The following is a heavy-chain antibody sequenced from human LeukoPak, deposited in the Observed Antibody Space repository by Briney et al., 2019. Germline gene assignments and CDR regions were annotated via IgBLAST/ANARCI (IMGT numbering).Heavy chain of an antibody. CDR2: ISAYNGNT. D-gene: IGHD3-10*01. Sequence: GASVKVSCKASGYTFTSYGISWVRQAPGQGLEWMGWISAYNGNTNYAQKLQGRVTMTTDTSTSTAYMELRSLRSDDTAVYYCARAATMVRGVIGSWYYYFDYWGQGTLVTVSS. J-gene: IGHJ4*02. CDR3: ARAATMVRGVIGSWYYYFDY. V-gene: IGHV1-18*01. CDR1: GYTFTSYG.